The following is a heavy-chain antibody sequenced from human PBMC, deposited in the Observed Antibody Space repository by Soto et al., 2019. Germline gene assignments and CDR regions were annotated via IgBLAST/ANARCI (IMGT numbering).Heavy chain of an antibody. J-gene: IGHJ5*02. D-gene: IGHD2-2*01. CDR1: GFTFSSYE. Sequence: LRLSCAASGFTFSSYEMNWVRQAPGKGLEWVSYISSSGSTIYYADSVKGRFTISRDNAKNSLYLQMNSLRAEDTAVYYCARAFYCSSTSCYSDWFDPWGQGTLVTVSS. V-gene: IGHV3-48*03. CDR2: ISSSGSTI. CDR3: ARAFYCSSTSCYSDWFDP.